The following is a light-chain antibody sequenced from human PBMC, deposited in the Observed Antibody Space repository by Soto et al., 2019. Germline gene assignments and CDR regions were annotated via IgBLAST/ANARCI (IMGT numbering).Light chain of an antibody. J-gene: IGKJ1*01. CDR2: DAS. CDR1: QSISSW. V-gene: IGKV1-5*01. Sequence: EILKTQSPSTLSASVGDRATITCLASQSISSWLAWYQQKPGKAPKLLIYDASSLESGVPSRFSGSVSGTEFTISICSLRPAADATYCCKQYGSHSPTFGPGTRVDIK. CDR3: KQYGSHSPT.